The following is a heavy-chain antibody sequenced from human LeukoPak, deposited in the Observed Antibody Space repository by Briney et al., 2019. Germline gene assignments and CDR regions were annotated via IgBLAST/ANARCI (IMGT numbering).Heavy chain of an antibody. J-gene: IGHJ5*02. V-gene: IGHV1-69*05. D-gene: IGHD4-17*01. CDR2: IMPLSGTA. CDR3: ARDVHGDYGSGWFDP. Sequence: SVKVSCKTSGGTFNNSAISWVRQAPGQGLEWLGGIMPLSGTAGYAQKFQGRVTITKDESTRTVYLELTSLTSDDTAVYYCARDVHGDYGSGWFDPWGQGTLVSVSS. CDR1: GGTFNNSA.